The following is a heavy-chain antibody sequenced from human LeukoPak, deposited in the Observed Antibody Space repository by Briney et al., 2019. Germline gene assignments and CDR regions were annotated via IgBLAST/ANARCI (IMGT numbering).Heavy chain of an antibody. D-gene: IGHD3-10*01. J-gene: IGHJ6*02. CDR2: ISSSSSYI. CDR3: ARDHLGAMVRGVYV. V-gene: IGHV3-21*01. CDR1: GFTFSSYS. Sequence: KTGGSLRLSCAASGFTFSSYSMNWVRQAPGKGLEWVSSISSSSSYIYYADSVKGRFTISRDNAKNSLYLQMNSLRAEDTAVYYCARDHLGAMVRGVYVWGQGTTVTVSS.